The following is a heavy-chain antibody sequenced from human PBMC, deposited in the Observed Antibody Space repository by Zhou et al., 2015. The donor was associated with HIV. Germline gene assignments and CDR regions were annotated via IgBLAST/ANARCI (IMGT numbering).Heavy chain of an antibody. CDR3: ARDRMITFGGVINIREDAFDI. D-gene: IGHD3-16*01. CDR1: GGTFSSYA. CDR2: IIPIFGTA. V-gene: IGHV1-69*01. J-gene: IGHJ3*02. Sequence: QVQLVQSGAEVKKPGSSVKVSCKASGGTFSSYAISWVRQAPGQGLEWMGGIIPIFGTANYAQKFQGRVTITADESTSTAYMELSSLRSEDTAVYYCARDRMITFGGVINIREDAFDIWGQGTMVTVSS.